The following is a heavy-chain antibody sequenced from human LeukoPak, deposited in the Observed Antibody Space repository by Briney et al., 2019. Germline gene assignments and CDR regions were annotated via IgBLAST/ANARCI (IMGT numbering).Heavy chain of an antibody. CDR3: ARYWDSGTYCDY. D-gene: IGHD1-26*01. CDR1: GYIFTSYW. J-gene: IGHJ4*02. V-gene: IGHV5-51*01. CDR2: IYPGDSDT. Sequence: GESLKISCKGSGYIFTSYWIAWVRQMPGKGLEWMGIIYPGDSDTRYSPSFQGQVTISVDNSISTAYVQWSSLKASDTAMYYCARYWDSGTYCDYWGQGTQVTVSS.